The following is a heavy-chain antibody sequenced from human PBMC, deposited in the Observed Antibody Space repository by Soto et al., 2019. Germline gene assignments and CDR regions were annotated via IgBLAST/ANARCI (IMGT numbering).Heavy chain of an antibody. V-gene: IGHV3-33*01. J-gene: IGHJ4*02. CDR1: GFTFSSYG. CDR2: IWYDGSNK. Sequence: QVQLVESGGGVVQPGRSLRLSCAASGFTFSSYGMHWVRQAPGKGLEWVAVIWYDGSNKYYADSVKGRFTISRDNSKNPPYLQMNSLRAEDTDVYYCARGFGQFDHWGQGTLVTVSS. CDR3: ARGFGQFDH. D-gene: IGHD3-10*01.